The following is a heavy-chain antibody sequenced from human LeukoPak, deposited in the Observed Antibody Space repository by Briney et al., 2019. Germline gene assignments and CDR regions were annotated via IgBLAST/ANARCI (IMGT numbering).Heavy chain of an antibody. CDR3: ARARTFSCSGSSGGTFPHFLDY. J-gene: IGHJ4*02. Sequence: SETLSLTCTVSGASISVDYWSCIAQPAGKRLEYIGRLYTSGHPVYTPSLKRRLPITGDTPETHFSVNLHSVPSADPAVYYCARARTFSCSGSSGGTFPHFLDYWGQGTLVTVSS. D-gene: IGHD2-15*01. CDR2: LYTSGHP. V-gene: IGHV4-4*07. CDR1: GASISVDY.